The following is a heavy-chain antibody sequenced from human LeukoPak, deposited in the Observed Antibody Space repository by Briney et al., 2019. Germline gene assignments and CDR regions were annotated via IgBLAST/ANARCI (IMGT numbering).Heavy chain of an antibody. J-gene: IGHJ3*02. CDR3: AKDKTIFGVFDAFDI. CDR1: GFTFSSYA. CDR2: ISGSGGST. Sequence: GGSLRLSCAASGFTFSSYAMSWVRQAPGKGLEWVSAISGSGGSTYYADSVKGRFTISRDNSENTLYLQMNSLRAEDTAVYYCAKDKTIFGVFDAFDIWGQGTMVTVSS. V-gene: IGHV3-23*01. D-gene: IGHD3-3*01.